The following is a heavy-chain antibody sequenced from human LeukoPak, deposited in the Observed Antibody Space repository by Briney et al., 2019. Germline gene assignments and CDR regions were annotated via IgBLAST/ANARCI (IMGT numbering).Heavy chain of an antibody. J-gene: IGHJ4*02. CDR2: INNHGSET. D-gene: IGHD5-24*01. CDR1: AFTFSDYW. Sequence: GGSLRLSCAASAFTFSDYWMTWVRQTPGKGLERVANINNHGSETYYVNSVRGRFTISRDNAKNSLYLQMNSLRDDDTAVYFCTRDQGWQQFDSWGQGTLVTVSS. V-gene: IGHV3-7*01. CDR3: TRDQGWQQFDS.